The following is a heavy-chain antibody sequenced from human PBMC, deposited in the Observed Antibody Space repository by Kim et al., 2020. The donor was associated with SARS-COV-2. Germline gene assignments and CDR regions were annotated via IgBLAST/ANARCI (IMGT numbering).Heavy chain of an antibody. CDR1: GYTFTSYG. J-gene: IGHJ6*02. Sequence: ASVKVSCKASGYTFTSYGISWVRQAPGQGLEWMGWISAYNGNTNYAQKLQGRVTMTTDTSTSTAYMELRSLRSDDTAVYYCARELIRVTTPYGMDVWGQGTTVTVSS. CDR2: ISAYNGNT. D-gene: IGHD4-17*01. V-gene: IGHV1-18*01. CDR3: ARELIRVTTPYGMDV.